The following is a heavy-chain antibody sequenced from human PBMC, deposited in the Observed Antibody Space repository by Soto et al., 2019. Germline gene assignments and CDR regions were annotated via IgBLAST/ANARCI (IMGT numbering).Heavy chain of an antibody. CDR1: GGSISSGGYY. CDR2: IYYSGST. D-gene: IGHD2-21*02. Sequence: PSETLSLTCTVSGGSISSGGYYWSWIRQHPGKGLEWIGYIYYSGSTYYNPSLKSRVTISVDTSKNQFSLKLSSVTAADTAVYYCARVTYCGGDCYPDPFDYWGQGTLVTVSS. J-gene: IGHJ4*02. CDR3: ARVTYCGGDCYPDPFDY. V-gene: IGHV4-31*03.